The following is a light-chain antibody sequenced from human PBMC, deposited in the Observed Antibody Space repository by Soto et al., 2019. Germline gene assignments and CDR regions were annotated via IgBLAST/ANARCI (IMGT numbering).Light chain of an antibody. CDR1: KNDIGVYDF. Sequence: QFVLTQLPSASGSPGQSVTISCTGTKNDIGVYDFVSWYQHHPGKAPRLIVYEVVQRPSGVPDRFSGSKSGNTASLTVSGLQAADEADYFCKSYAGSNTYVFGSGTKVTVL. CDR2: EVV. CDR3: KSYAGSNTYV. V-gene: IGLV2-8*01. J-gene: IGLJ1*01.